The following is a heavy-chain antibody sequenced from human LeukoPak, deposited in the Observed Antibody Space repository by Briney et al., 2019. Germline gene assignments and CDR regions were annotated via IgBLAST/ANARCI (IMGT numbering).Heavy chain of an antibody. CDR3: AQSYYDFWSGPIGY. J-gene: IGHJ4*02. CDR2: LFYSGST. Sequence: SETLSLTCTVSGDSISSSTYYWGWIRQPPGKGLEWIGTLFYSGSTYYNPSLVGRVTISVDTSKNQISLKVTSVTAADTAVYYCAQSYYDFWSGPIGYWGQGTLVTVSS. V-gene: IGHV4-39*01. D-gene: IGHD3-3*01. CDR1: GDSISSSTYY.